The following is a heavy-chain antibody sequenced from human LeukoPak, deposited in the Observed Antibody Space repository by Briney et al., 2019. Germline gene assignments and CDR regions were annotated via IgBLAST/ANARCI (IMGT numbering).Heavy chain of an antibody. CDR1: GYTFTSYY. D-gene: IGHD2-21*02. CDR3: ARAYCGGDCYSREFDY. CDR2: INPNSGGT. Sequence: GASVKVSCKASGYTFTSYYMHWVRQAPGQGLEWMGWINPNSGGTNYAQKFQGRVTMTRDTSISTAYMELSRLRSDDTAVYYCARAYCGGDCYSREFDYWGQGTLVTVSS. V-gene: IGHV1-2*02. J-gene: IGHJ4*02.